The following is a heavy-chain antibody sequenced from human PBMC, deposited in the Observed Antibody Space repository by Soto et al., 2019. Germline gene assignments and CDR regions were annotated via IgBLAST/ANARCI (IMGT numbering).Heavy chain of an antibody. J-gene: IGHJ6*02. D-gene: IGHD5-18*01. V-gene: IGHV1-69*13. CDR2: IIPIFGTA. CDR3: ARDTAMTNNYYGMDV. Sequence: ASVKVSCKASGGTFSSYAISWVRQAPGQGLEWMGGIIPIFGTANYAQKFQGRVTITADESTSTAYMELSSLRSEDTAVYYCARDTAMTNNYYGMDVWGQGTTVTVSS. CDR1: GGTFSSYA.